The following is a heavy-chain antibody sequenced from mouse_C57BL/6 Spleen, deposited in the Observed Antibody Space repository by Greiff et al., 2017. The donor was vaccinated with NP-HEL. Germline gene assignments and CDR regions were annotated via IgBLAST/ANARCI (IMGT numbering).Heavy chain of an antibody. CDR1: GFTFSSYG. CDR3: ARHEGLRYPFAY. V-gene: IGHV5-6*01. J-gene: IGHJ3*01. D-gene: IGHD1-1*01. Sequence: EVQLQESGGDLVKPGGSLKLSCAASGFTFSSYGMSWVRQTPDKRLEWVATISSGGSYTYYPDSVKGRFTISRDNAKNTLYLQMSSLKSDDTAMYYCARHEGLRYPFAYWGQGTLVTVSA. CDR2: ISSGGSYT.